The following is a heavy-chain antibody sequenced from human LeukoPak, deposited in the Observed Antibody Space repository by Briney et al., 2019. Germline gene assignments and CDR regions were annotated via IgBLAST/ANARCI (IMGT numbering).Heavy chain of an antibody. Sequence: SETLSLTCTVSGDSFSYFYWSWIRQPQGKGLEWIGYIYNSGSTSYNPSLKSRVTISLDTSQNQFSLKLSSLTAADTAVYYCARGGEYYGSGFDYWGQGTLVTVSS. V-gene: IGHV4-59*08. CDR1: GDSFSYFY. CDR2: IYNSGST. J-gene: IGHJ4*02. D-gene: IGHD3-10*01. CDR3: ARGGEYYGSGFDY.